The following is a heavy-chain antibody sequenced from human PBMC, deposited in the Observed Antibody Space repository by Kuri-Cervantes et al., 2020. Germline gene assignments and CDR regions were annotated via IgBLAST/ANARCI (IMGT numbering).Heavy chain of an antibody. CDR1: GYTFTSYG. D-gene: IGHD1-7*01. CDR2: ISAYNGNT. Sequence: ASVKVSCKASGYTFTSYGISWVRQAPGQGLEWMGWISAYNGNTNYAQKLQGRVTMTTDASTSTAYMELRSLRSDDTAVYHCARSNWNYPDAFDIWGQGTMVTVSS. J-gene: IGHJ3*02. V-gene: IGHV1-18*01. CDR3: ARSNWNYPDAFDI.